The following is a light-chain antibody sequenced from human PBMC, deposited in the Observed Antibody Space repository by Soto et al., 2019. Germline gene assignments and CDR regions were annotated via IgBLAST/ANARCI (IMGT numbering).Light chain of an antibody. CDR2: DAA. J-gene: IGKJ3*01. Sequence: DIQMTQSPDSLSASVGDRVTITCPASHDITNYVNWYQQKPGRAPRLLIYDAANLATGVPSRFSGSGSETDFTFTIASLQPEDVGIYYCQKYDNVPFTFGPGTKVNIK. V-gene: IGKV1-33*01. CDR3: QKYDNVPFT. CDR1: HDITNY.